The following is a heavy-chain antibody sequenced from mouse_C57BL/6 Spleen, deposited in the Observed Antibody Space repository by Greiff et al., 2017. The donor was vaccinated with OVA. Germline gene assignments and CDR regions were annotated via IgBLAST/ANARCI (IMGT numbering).Heavy chain of an antibody. CDR3: GSRRLGREVFAY. Sequence: EVQLQQSVAELVRPGASVKLSCTASGFNIKNTYMHWVKQRPEQGLEWIGRIDPANGNTTYAPKFQGKATITADTSSNTAYLQLSSLTSEDTAIYYCGSRRLGREVFAYWGQGTLVTVSA. D-gene: IGHD4-1*01. CDR1: GFNIKNTY. V-gene: IGHV14-3*01. CDR2: IDPANGNT. J-gene: IGHJ3*01.